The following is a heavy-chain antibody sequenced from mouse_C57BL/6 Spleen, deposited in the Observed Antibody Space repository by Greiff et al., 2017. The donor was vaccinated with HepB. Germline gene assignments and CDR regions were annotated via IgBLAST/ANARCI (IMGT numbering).Heavy chain of an antibody. J-gene: IGHJ4*01. CDR2: INYDGSST. Sequence: EVHLVESEGGLVQPGSSMKLSCTASGFTFSDYYMAWVRQVPEKGLEWVANINYDGSSTYYLDSLKSRFIISRDNAKNILYLQMSSLKSEDTATYYCARENAPYAMDYWGQGTSVTVSS. V-gene: IGHV5-16*01. CDR3: ARENAPYAMDY. CDR1: GFTFSDYY.